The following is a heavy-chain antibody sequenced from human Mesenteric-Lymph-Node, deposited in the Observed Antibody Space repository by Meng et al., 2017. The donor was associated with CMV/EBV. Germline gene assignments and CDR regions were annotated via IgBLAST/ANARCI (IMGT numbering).Heavy chain of an antibody. Sequence: FSGFSLSTSGVGVGWIRQPPGKALEWLALIYWNDDKRYSPSLKSRLTITKDTSKNQVVLTMTNMDPVDTATYYCAHSDSSGYYYVLDYWGQGTLVTVSS. CDR3: AHSDSSGYYYVLDY. D-gene: IGHD3-22*01. CDR1: GFSLSTSGVG. J-gene: IGHJ4*02. CDR2: IYWNDDK. V-gene: IGHV2-5*01.